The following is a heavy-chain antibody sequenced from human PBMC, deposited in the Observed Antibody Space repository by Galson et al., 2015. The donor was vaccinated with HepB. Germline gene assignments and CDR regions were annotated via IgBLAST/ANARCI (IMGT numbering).Heavy chain of an antibody. J-gene: IGHJ3*02. CDR1: GFTFSSYS. CDR3: ARDSTYCSGGSCPKGRRAFDI. Sequence: SLRLSCAASGFTFSSYSMNWVRQAPGKGLEWVSSISSSSSYIYYADSVKGRFTISRDNAKNSLYLQMNSLRAEDTAVYYCARDSTYCSGGSCPKGRRAFDIWGQGTMVTVSS. D-gene: IGHD2-15*01. CDR2: ISSSSSYI. V-gene: IGHV3-21*01.